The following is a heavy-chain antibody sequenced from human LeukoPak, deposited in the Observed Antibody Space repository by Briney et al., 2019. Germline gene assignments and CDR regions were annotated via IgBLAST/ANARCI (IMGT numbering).Heavy chain of an antibody. CDR2: ISGSGGST. V-gene: IGHV3-23*01. Sequence: GGSLRLSCAASGFTFSNYAMSWVRRAPGKGLEWVSTISGSGGSTYYADSVKGRFTISRDNSKNTLYLQMNSLRAEDTAVYYCAKGRSSGWHPRFDFWGQGTLVTVSS. CDR3: AKGRSSGWHPRFDF. D-gene: IGHD6-19*01. CDR1: GFTFSNYA. J-gene: IGHJ4*02.